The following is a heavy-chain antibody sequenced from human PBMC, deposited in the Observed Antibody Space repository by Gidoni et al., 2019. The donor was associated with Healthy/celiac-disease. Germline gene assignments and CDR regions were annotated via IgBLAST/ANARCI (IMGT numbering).Heavy chain of an antibody. CDR3: ARVKWAAAGRGFDY. CDR2: ISWNSGSI. CDR1: GFNFDDYA. V-gene: IGHV3-9*01. Sequence: EVQLVESGGGLVQPGRSPRLSCAASGFNFDDYAMHWVRQAPGKGLGWVSGISWNSGSIGYADSVKGRFTISRDNAKNSLYLQMNSLRAEDTALYYCARVKWAAAGRGFDYWGQGTLVTVSS. D-gene: IGHD6-13*01. J-gene: IGHJ4*02.